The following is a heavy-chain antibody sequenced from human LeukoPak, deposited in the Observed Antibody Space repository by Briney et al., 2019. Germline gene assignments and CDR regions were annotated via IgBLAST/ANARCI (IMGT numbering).Heavy chain of an antibody. Sequence: PSETLSLTCAVYGGSFSGYYWSWIRQPPGKGLEWIGEINHSGSTNYNTSLKSRVTISVDTSKNQFSLKLSSVTAADTAVYYCARGGAPLYCSSTSCYTGYFDYWGQGTLVTVSS. CDR3: ARGGAPLYCSSTSCYTGYFDY. V-gene: IGHV4-34*01. CDR1: GGSFSGYY. CDR2: INHSGST. J-gene: IGHJ4*02. D-gene: IGHD2-2*02.